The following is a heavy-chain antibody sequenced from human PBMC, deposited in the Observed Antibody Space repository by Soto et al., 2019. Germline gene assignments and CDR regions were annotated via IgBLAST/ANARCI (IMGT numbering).Heavy chain of an antibody. CDR3: GRDRSTSVRMFDY. CDR1: GYTFASYG. D-gene: IGHD1-1*01. J-gene: IGHJ4*02. Sequence: QVQLVQSGAEVKKPGASVKVSCKASGYTFASYGITWVRQAPGQGLEWMGWISTYNGNTNYAQKFQGRVTMTTDTCTGTAYMELRNLRSDDTAVYYCGRDRSTSVRMFDYWGQGTLVTVSS. V-gene: IGHV1-18*04. CDR2: ISTYNGNT.